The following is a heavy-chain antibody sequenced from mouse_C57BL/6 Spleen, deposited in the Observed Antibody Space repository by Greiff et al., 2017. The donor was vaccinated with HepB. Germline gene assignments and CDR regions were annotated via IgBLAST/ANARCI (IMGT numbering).Heavy chain of an antibody. D-gene: IGHD6-1*01. Sequence: VQLQQSGPELVKPGASVKISCKASGYTFTDYYMNWVKQSHGKSLEWIGDINPNNGGTSYNQKFKGKATLTVDKSSSTAYMELRSLTSEDSAVYYCARFHNFYWGQGTTLTVSS. CDR1: GYTFTDYY. CDR2: INPNNGGT. CDR3: ARFHNFY. J-gene: IGHJ2*01. V-gene: IGHV1-26*01.